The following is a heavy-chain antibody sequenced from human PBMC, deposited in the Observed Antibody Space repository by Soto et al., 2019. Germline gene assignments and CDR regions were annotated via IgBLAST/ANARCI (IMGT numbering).Heavy chain of an antibody. V-gene: IGHV1-69*06. J-gene: IGHJ4*02. D-gene: IGHD3-16*01. CDR2: IIPIFRAT. CDR3: ATNNASGEKRFDS. CDR1: GGTFTNYA. Sequence: QVQLVQSGAEVKEPGSSVRVSCKTSGGTFTNYAFGWVRQAPGQGLEWMGEIIPIFRATDYAPKFQGRVTLTADKSTSTAYMELSSLRSEDTAVYYCATNNASGEKRFDSWGQGTLVTVSS.